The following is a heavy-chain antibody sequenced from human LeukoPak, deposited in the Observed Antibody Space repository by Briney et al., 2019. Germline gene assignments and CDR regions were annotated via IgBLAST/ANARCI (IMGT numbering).Heavy chain of an antibody. J-gene: IGHJ6*03. CDR2: INPSSGGS. V-gene: IGHV1-2*02. Sequence: ASVKVSCKASGYTFTAYYVHWVRQAPGQGLEWMGWINPSSGGSNLVQKFRGRVTMARDTSISTAYMELTSLRSEDTAVYYCARVLYASHYYYYMDVWGKGTTVTIS. D-gene: IGHD3-3*01. CDR1: GYTFTAYY. CDR3: ARVLYASHYYYYMDV.